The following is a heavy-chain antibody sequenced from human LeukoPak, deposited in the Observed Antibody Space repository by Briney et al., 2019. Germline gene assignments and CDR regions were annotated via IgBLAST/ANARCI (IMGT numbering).Heavy chain of an antibody. V-gene: IGHV3-48*03. CDR1: GFTFSSYE. CDR2: ISSSGTTI. J-gene: IGHJ4*02. D-gene: IGHD1-26*01. CDR3: ARGWDRAHPTGFEFDV. Sequence: GGSLRLSCAASGFTFSSYEMNWVRQAPGKGLKWVSFISSSGTTINQPDSVKGRFTISRDNAKNSVHLQMDNLRVEDTAVYYCARGWDRAHPTGFEFDVWGQGTLVTVSS.